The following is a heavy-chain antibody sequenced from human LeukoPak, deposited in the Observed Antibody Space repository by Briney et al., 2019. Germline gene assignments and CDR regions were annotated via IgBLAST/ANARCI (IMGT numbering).Heavy chain of an antibody. J-gene: IGHJ6*03. CDR3: ARGYYYYYMDV. CDR2: IYYSGST. Sequence: SETLSLTCTVSGGSISYHYWSWIRQPPGKGLEWIGYIYYSGSTNYNPSLKSRVTISVDTSKNQYSLKLSSVTAADTAVYYCARGYYYYYMDVWGKGTTVTVSS. CDR1: GGSISYHY. V-gene: IGHV4-59*11.